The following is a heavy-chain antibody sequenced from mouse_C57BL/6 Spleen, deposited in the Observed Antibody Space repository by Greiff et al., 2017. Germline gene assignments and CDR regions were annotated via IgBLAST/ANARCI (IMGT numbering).Heavy chain of an antibody. V-gene: IGHV1-50*01. CDR1: GYTFTSYW. J-gene: IGHJ1*03. CDR3: ARRAITTVVRYFDV. Sequence: VKLQQPGAELVKPGASVKLSCKASGYTFTSYWMQWVKQRPGQGLEWIGEIDPSDSYTNYNQKFKGKATLTVDTSSSTAYMQLSSLTSEDSAVYYCARRAITTVVRYFDVWGTGTTVTVSS. D-gene: IGHD1-1*01. CDR2: IDPSDSYT.